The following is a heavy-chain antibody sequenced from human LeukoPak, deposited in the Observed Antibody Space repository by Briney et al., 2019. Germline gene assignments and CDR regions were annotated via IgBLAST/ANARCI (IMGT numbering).Heavy chain of an antibody. CDR1: GYTFTGYY. D-gene: IGHD3-22*01. J-gene: IGHJ4*02. V-gene: IGHV1-2*02. Sequence: ASVKVSRKASGYTFTGYYMHWVRQAPGQGLEWMGWINANSGDTKYAQKFQGRVTMTRDTSISTAYMELSRLRSDDTAMYYCAREISGYYDYWGQGTLVTVSS. CDR2: INANSGDT. CDR3: AREISGYYDY.